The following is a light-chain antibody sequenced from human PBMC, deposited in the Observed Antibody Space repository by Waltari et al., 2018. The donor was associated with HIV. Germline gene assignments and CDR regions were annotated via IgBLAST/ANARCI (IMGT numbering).Light chain of an antibody. Sequence: QSALTQPASVSGSPGQWITISCTGTNSDIGVYNFVSWYQQPPGTAPKLIIFEVSNRPSGVSDRFSGSKSGNTASLTISGLQAEDEADYYCSSYRNSRTWVFGGGTKLTVL. CDR3: SSYRNSRTWV. CDR1: NSDIGVYNF. V-gene: IGLV2-14*01. CDR2: EVS. J-gene: IGLJ3*02.